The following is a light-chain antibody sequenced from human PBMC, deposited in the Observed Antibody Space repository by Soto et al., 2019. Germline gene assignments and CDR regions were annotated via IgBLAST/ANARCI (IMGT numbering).Light chain of an antibody. CDR2: GAS. CDR3: HQYGSSPTWT. Sequence: EIVFTQSPCTLALSPGERVTLSCRASQSVSSSYLAWYQQKPGQDPRLLIYGASSRATGIPDRFSGSGSGTDFTLTISRLEPEDFAVYYCHQYGSSPTWTFGQGTKVDIK. J-gene: IGKJ1*01. V-gene: IGKV3-20*01. CDR1: QSVSSSY.